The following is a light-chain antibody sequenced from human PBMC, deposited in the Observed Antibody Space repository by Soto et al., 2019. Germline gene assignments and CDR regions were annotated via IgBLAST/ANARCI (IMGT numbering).Light chain of an antibody. J-gene: IGKJ5*01. V-gene: IGKV2D-29*02. CDR1: ERLLHITGETF. CDR2: EVS. Sequence: VMTQTPLSLSVAPGQPSSISCTVSERLLHITGETFLFWYLQKPGQSPQLLIYEVSTRVSGVPDRFSGSGSGTDFTLEISRVETDDVGIYYCMQSTQLPPTFGQGTRLEI. CDR3: MQSTQLPPT.